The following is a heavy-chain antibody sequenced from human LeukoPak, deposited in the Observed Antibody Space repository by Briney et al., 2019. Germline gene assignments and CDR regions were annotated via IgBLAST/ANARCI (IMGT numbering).Heavy chain of an antibody. J-gene: IGHJ5*02. CDR3: ARGIFYGGRNQYIWLDL. CDR2: VSHSGSS. Sequence: SETLSLTCAVYGGPFRGFFWSWIRQAPGKGLEWIGEVSHSGSSNYNPSLKSRINISLDTSKSQFSLRLTFVTAADTAVYYCARGIFYGGRNQYIWLDLWGQGTLVTVSS. V-gene: IGHV4-34*01. D-gene: IGHD4-23*01. CDR1: GGPFRGFF.